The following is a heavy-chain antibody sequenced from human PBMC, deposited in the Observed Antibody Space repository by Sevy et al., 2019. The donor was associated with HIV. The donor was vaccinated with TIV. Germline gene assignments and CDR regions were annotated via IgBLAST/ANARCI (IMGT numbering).Heavy chain of an antibody. CDR2: IWYDGSNK. D-gene: IGHD6-19*01. CDR1: GFTFSSYG. CDR3: ARDPRYSSGWYLNYYYYGMDV. V-gene: IGHV3-33*01. Sequence: GGSLRLSCAASGFTFSSYGMHWVRQAPGKGLEWVAVIWYDGSNKYYADCVKGRLTISRDNSKNTLYLQMNSLRAEGTAVYYCARDPRYSSGWYLNYYYYGMDVWGQGTTVTVSS. J-gene: IGHJ6*02.